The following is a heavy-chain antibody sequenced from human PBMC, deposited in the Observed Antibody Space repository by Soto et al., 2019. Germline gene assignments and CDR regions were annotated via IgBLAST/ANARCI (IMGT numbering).Heavy chain of an antibody. Sequence: EVQLVQSGAEVKKSGESLKISCKDSGYSFTSYWIAWVRQMPGKGLEWMGIIYPGDSNTRYSSSCQGQVTISADKSISTADLQWSRLKTADVATYYCGRVRDCGGITGVFDIWGQGTMVTVS. D-gene: IGHD4-17*01. CDR1: GYSFTSYW. V-gene: IGHV5-51*03. J-gene: IGHJ3*02. CDR2: IYPGDSNT. CDR3: GRVRDCGGITGVFDI.